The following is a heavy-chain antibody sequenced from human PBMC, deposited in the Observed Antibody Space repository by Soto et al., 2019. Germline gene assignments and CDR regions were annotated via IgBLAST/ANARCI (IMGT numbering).Heavy chain of an antibody. Sequence: PGGSLRLSCAASGFTFSSYAMSWVRQAPGKGLEWVSSITDSGGSTYYSDSVRGRFSIPRDNSRNTLHLQMNSLRAEDTALYYCAKAGPNSHGRNFFDYWGQGTLVTVSS. V-gene: IGHV3-23*01. CDR1: GFTFSSYA. CDR2: ITDSGGST. J-gene: IGHJ4*02. CDR3: AKAGPNSHGRNFFDY. D-gene: IGHD1-26*01.